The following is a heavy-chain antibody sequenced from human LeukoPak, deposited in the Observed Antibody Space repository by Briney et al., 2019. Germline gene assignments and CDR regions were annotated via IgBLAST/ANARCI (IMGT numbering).Heavy chain of an antibody. CDR1: GGSLSSYY. Sequence: SETLSLTCTVSGGSLSSYYWSWIRQPAGKGLEWIGRIYTSGSTNYNPSLKSRVTMSVDTSKNQFSLKLSSVTAADTAVYYCARGPPSTYYYDSSGYRPLSPYFQHWGQGTLVTVSS. J-gene: IGHJ1*01. V-gene: IGHV4-4*07. CDR2: IYTSGST. D-gene: IGHD3-22*01. CDR3: ARGPPSTYYYDSSGYRPLSPYFQH.